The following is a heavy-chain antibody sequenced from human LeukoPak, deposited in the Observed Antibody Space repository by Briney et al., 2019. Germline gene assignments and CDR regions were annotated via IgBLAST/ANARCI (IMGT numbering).Heavy chain of an antibody. J-gene: IGHJ6*02. CDR1: GFTFSSYG. CDR3: AREDSSGYDSYYYYGMDV. D-gene: IGHD5-12*01. Sequence: PGGSLRLSCAASGFTFSSYGMHWVRQAPGKGLEWVAVISYDGSNKYYADSVKGRFTISRDNSKNTLYLQMNSLRAEDTAVYYCAREDSSGYDSYYYYGMDVWGQGTTVTVSS. V-gene: IGHV3-30*03. CDR2: ISYDGSNK.